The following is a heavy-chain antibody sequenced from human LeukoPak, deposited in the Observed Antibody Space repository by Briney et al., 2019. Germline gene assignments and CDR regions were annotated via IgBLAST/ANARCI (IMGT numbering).Heavy chain of an antibody. CDR2: IYYSGST. J-gene: IGHJ3*02. D-gene: IGHD3-22*01. CDR1: GGSISSGDYY. Sequence: SQTLSLTCTVSGGSISSGDYYWSWIRQPPGTGLEWIGYIYYSGSTYYNPSLKSRVTISVDTSKNQFSLKLSSVTAADTAVYYCARDTSYYYDSRPPWAFDIWGQGTMVTVSS. CDR3: ARDTSYYYDSRPPWAFDI. V-gene: IGHV4-30-4*01.